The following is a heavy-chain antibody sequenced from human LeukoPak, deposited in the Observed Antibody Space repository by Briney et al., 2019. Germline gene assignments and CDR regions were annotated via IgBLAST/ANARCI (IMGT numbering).Heavy chain of an antibody. CDR3: ASWYYDSSGYYYGGSSFDY. J-gene: IGHJ4*02. D-gene: IGHD3-22*01. CDR2: IIPIFGTA. V-gene: IGHV1-69*05. Sequence: WASVKVSCKASGGTFSSYAISWVRQAPGQGLEWMGRIIPIFGTANYAQKFQGRVTITTDESTSTAYMELSSLRSEDTAVYYCASWYYDSSGYYYGGSSFDYWGQGTLVTVSS. CDR1: GGTFSSYA.